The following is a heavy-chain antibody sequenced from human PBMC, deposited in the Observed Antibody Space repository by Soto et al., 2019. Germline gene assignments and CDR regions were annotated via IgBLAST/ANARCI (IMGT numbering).Heavy chain of an antibody. Sequence: ASVKVSRKASGYTFTSYYMHWVRQAPGQGLEWMGIINPSGGSTSYAQKFQGRVTMTRDTSTSTVYMELSSLRSEDTAVYYCATLGIAAAGDDAFDIWGQGTMVTVSS. V-gene: IGHV1-46*01. CDR2: INPSGGST. CDR1: GYTFTSYY. CDR3: ATLGIAAAGDDAFDI. J-gene: IGHJ3*02. D-gene: IGHD6-13*01.